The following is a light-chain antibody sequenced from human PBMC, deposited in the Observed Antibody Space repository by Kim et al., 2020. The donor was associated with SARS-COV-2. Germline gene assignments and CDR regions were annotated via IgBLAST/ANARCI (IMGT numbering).Light chain of an antibody. J-gene: IGKJ1*01. CDR3: QQSATSRT. CDR1: QSVTSNY. V-gene: IGKV3-20*01. Sequence: LSPGERATLSCRASQSVTSNYLAWYQQKPGQAPRVRIYGASNRATGIPDRFSGSGSGTDFTLTISRLEPEDFAVYYCQQSATSRTFGQGTKVDIK. CDR2: GAS.